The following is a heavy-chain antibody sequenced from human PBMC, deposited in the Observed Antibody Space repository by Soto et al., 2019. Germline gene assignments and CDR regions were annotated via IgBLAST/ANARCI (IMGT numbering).Heavy chain of an antibody. CDR2: IYPGDSDT. Sequence: GESLKISCKGSGYSFTSYWIGWVRQMPGKGLEWMGLIYPGDSDTRYSPSFQGQVTISADKSISTAYLQWSSLKASDTAMYYCARLRSQFGVVQHFDSWGHVMLVTVSS. D-gene: IGHD3-3*01. CDR1: GYSFTSYW. J-gene: IGHJ4*01. V-gene: IGHV5-51*01. CDR3: ARLRSQFGVVQHFDS.